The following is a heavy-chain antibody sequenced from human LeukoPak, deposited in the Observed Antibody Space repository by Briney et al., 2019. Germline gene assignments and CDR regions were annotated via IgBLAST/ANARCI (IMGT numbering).Heavy chain of an antibody. J-gene: IGHJ5*02. CDR3: ARDSFDGNNWFDP. Sequence: SQTLSLTCAISGDSVSSKSAVWSWLRQSPSRGLEWLGRTYYRSKWYNDYAVSVKSRITINPDTSKNRFSLHLNSVTPEDTAVYYCARDSFDGNNWFDPWGQGTLVTVSS. CDR2: TYYRSKWYN. CDR1: GDSVSSKSAV. V-gene: IGHV6-1*01. D-gene: IGHD3-16*01.